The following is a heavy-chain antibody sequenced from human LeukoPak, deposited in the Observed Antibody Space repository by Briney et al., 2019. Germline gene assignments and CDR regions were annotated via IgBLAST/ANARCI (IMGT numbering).Heavy chain of an antibody. CDR3: AKDRGQWLVRYFDY. V-gene: IGHV3-21*01. CDR1: GFTFSSYS. J-gene: IGHJ4*02. CDR2: ISSSSSYI. D-gene: IGHD6-19*01. Sequence: KPGGSLRLSCAASGFTFSSYSMNWVRQAPGKGLEWVSSISSSSSYIYYADSVKGRFTISRDNAKNSLYLQMNSLRAEDTAVYYCAKDRGQWLVRYFDYWGQGTLVTVSS.